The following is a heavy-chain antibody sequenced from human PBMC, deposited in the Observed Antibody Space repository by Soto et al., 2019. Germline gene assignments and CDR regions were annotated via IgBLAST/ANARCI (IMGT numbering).Heavy chain of an antibody. CDR2: TSGSGGGT. Sequence: PWGSLRISCASSVFTFSIYAMSWVRQAPGKGLDWVASTSGSGGGTYYAESVKGRFSISRDNSKNTLHLQMNSLRAEDTAVYFCAKKLGDSSSGSFRWLGSWGQGTMVTVSS. CDR3: AKKLGDSSSGSFRWLGS. D-gene: IGHD6-6*01. CDR1: VFTFSIYA. V-gene: IGHV3-23*01. J-gene: IGHJ5*01.